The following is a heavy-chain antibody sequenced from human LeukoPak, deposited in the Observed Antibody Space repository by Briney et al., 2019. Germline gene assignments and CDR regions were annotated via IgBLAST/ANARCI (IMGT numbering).Heavy chain of an antibody. CDR2: ISGSGGST. V-gene: IGHV3-23*01. J-gene: IGHJ4*02. Sequence: GGSLRLSCAASGFTFSSYAMTWVRQAPGKGLEWVSTISGSGGSTYYADSVKGRFTISRDNSKSTLYLQMSSLRAEDTAVYYCARHPTLYPDWGQGTLVTVSS. CDR3: ARHPTLYPD. CDR1: GFTFSSYA. D-gene: IGHD2-8*01.